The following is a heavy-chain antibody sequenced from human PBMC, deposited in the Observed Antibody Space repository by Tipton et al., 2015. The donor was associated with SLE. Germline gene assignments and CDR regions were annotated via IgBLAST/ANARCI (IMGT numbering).Heavy chain of an antibody. CDR3: AGDYDSGSYRFDF. J-gene: IGHJ4*02. D-gene: IGHD3-10*01. CDR2: IYASGST. Sequence: TLSLTCTVSGGSLSSYYWSWIRQPAGKGLEWIGRIYASGSTEYNPSLKSRVTISVDPSKNQFSLRLTSLTAADTAVYYCAGDYDSGSYRFDFWGQGTLVTVSS. CDR1: GGSLSSYY. V-gene: IGHV4-4*07.